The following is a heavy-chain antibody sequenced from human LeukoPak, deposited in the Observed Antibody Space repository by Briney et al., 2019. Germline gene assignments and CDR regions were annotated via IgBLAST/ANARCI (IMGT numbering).Heavy chain of an antibody. D-gene: IGHD3-9*01. J-gene: IGHJ6*03. Sequence: ASVKVSCKASGYTFTSYAMNWVRQAPGQGLEWMGWINTNTGNPTYAQGFTGRFVFSLDTSVSTAYLQISSLKAEDTAVYYCARTYDLTGPSYYYCYMDVWGKGTTVTVSS. V-gene: IGHV7-4-1*02. CDR3: ARTYDLTGPSYYYCYMDV. CDR1: GYTFTSYA. CDR2: INTNTGNP.